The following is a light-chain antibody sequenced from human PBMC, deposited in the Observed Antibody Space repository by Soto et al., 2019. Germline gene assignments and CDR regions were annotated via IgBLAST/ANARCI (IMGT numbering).Light chain of an antibody. CDR2: EVT. Sequence: QSALTQPASVSGSPGQSITISCTGTSSDVGGYKLVSWYQQHPGKAPKLVIYEVTKPPSGVSNRFSGSKSGNTASLTISGLQAEDEGDYYNCSFAGSSTTVMFGGGTKVTVL. V-gene: IGLV2-23*02. CDR3: CSFAGSSTTVM. CDR1: SSDVGGYKL. J-gene: IGLJ3*02.